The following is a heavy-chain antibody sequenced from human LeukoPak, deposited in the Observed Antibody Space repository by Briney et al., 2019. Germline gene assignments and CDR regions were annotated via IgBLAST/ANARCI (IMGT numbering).Heavy chain of an antibody. V-gene: IGHV3-21*01. J-gene: IGHJ4*02. CDR2: ISSRSDYK. Sequence: PGGSLRLSCAASGFTFSSYSMNWVRQAPGKGLEWVSSISSRSDYKYYAGSVKGRFTISRDDAKNSLYLQMNSLRDEDTAVYYCARLPELPGFGDYWGQGALVTVSS. CDR3: ARLPELPGFGDY. D-gene: IGHD3-10*01. CDR1: GFTFSSYS.